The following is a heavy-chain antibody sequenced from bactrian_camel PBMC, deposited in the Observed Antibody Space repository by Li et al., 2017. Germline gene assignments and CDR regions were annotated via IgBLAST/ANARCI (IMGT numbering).Heavy chain of an antibody. CDR1: GFTFSSFT. J-gene: IGHJ4*01. V-gene: IGHV3S31*01. CDR2: IVRRGLST. D-gene: IGHD1*01. Sequence: QLVESGGGLVQPGGSLTLECVASGFTFSSFTMSWVRQPPGKGMEWVSGIVRRGLSTYYADSVKGRFTISRDNAKNTLSLILNSLKTEDTAVYYCAACRAFTSFTYWGQGTQVTVS. CDR3: AACRAFTSFTY.